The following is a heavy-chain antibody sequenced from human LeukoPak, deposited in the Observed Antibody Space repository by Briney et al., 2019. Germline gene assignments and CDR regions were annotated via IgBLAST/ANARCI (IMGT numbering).Heavy chain of an antibody. J-gene: IGHJ3*02. V-gene: IGHV4-59*01. D-gene: IGHD4-17*01. CDR1: AVALSSKY. CDR2: ISYIGST. CDR3: ARDLVTVTKGFDI. Sequence: SETLCLSCAVSAVALSSKYWTWMRQPTRKGREWIGYISYIGSTNYNPSLKSRVTISIDTSKNQFSLKLSSVTAADTAVYYCARDLVTVTKGFDIWGQGTMVSVSS.